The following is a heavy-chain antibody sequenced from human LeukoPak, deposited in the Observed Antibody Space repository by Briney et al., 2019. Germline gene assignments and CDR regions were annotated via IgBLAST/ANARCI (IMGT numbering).Heavy chain of an antibody. J-gene: IGHJ4*02. Sequence: GGSLRLSCAASGFTVSSNYMSWVRQVPGKGLEWVSVIYSGGSTYYADSVKGRFTISRDNSKNTLYLQMNSLRAEDTAVYYCASHSSSWYGFDYWGQGTLVTVSS. CDR3: ASHSSSWYGFDY. V-gene: IGHV3-53*01. CDR2: IYSGGST. CDR1: GFTVSSNY. D-gene: IGHD6-13*01.